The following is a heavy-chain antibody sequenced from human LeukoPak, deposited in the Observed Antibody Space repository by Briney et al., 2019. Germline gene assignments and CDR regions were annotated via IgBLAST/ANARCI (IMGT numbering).Heavy chain of an antibody. Sequence: ASVKVSCKASGYTFTSYGISWVRQAPGQGLEWMGWISAYNGNTNYAQKLQGRVTMTTDTSTSTAYMELRSLRSDDTAVYYCARDRRPYYDILTGFDYWGRGTLVTVSS. D-gene: IGHD3-9*01. CDR2: ISAYNGNT. CDR1: GYTFTSYG. V-gene: IGHV1-18*01. CDR3: ARDRRPYYDILTGFDY. J-gene: IGHJ4*02.